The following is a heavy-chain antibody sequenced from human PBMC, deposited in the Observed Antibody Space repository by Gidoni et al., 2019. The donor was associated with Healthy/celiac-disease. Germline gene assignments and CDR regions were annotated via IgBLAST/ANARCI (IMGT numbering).Heavy chain of an antibody. CDR3: ARGRRNIVVVPAAPSTLDY. V-gene: IGHV4-34*01. CDR2: IKHSGST. J-gene: IGHJ4*02. Sequence: QVQLQQWGAGLLKPSETLSLTCAVYGGPFIGYYWSWILQPPGKGLEWIGEIKHSGSTNYNPSLKSRVTISVDTSKNQFSLKLSSVTAADTAVYYCARGRRNIVVVPAAPSTLDYWGQGTLVTVSS. CDR1: GGPFIGYY. D-gene: IGHD2-2*01.